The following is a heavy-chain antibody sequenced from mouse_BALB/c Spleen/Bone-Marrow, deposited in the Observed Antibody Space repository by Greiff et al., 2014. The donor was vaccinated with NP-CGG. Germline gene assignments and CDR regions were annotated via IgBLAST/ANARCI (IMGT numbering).Heavy chain of an antibody. Sequence: VQLQQSGPGLVKPSQSLSHTCSVTGYSITSGYYWNWIRQFPGNKLEWMGYISYDGSNNYNPSLKNRISITRDTSKNQFFLKLNSVTTEDTATYYCARGTKYFDVWGAGTTVTVSS. J-gene: IGHJ1*01. CDR2: ISYDGSN. CDR3: ARGTKYFDV. V-gene: IGHV3-6*02. CDR1: GYSITSGYY.